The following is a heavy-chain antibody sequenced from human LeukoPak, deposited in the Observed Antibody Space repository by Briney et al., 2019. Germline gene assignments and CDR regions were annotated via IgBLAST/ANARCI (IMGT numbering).Heavy chain of an antibody. CDR2: IKQDGSEK. CDR3: ARDRYSCGWYVPFDY. D-gene: IGHD6-19*01. V-gene: IGHV3-7*01. Sequence: GGSLRLSCAASGFTFSSYWMSWVRQAPGKGLEWVANIKQDGSEKYYVDSVKGRFTISRDNAKNSLYLQMNSLRAEDTAVYYCARDRYSCGWYVPFDYWGQGTLVTVSS. CDR1: GFTFSSYW. J-gene: IGHJ4*02.